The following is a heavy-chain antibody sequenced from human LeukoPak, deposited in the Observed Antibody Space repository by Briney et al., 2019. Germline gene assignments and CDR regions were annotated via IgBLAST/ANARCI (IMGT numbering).Heavy chain of an antibody. Sequence: NSSQTLSLTCTVSGGSISSGDYYWSWIRRPPGKGLEWIGYIYYSGSTYYNPSLKSRVTISVDTSKNQFSLKLSSVTAADTAVYYCARYCSGGSCYPRTFDPWGQGTLVTVSS. V-gene: IGHV4-30-4*01. CDR2: IYYSGST. CDR1: GGSISSGDYY. CDR3: ARYCSGGSCYPRTFDP. D-gene: IGHD2-15*01. J-gene: IGHJ5*02.